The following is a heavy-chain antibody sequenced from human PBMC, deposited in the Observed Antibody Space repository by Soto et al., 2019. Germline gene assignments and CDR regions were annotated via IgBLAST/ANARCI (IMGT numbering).Heavy chain of an antibody. CDR2: IYYSGCT. Sequence: QVQLQESGPGLVKPSETLSLTCTVSGGSISSYYWSWIRQPPGKGLEWIGYIYYSGCTNYNPSLKSRVTISVDTSKNQFSLKLSSVTAADTAVYYCARRRRKGYFDYWGQGTLVTVSS. CDR1: GGSISSYY. J-gene: IGHJ4*02. V-gene: IGHV4-59*08. CDR3: ARRRRKGYFDY.